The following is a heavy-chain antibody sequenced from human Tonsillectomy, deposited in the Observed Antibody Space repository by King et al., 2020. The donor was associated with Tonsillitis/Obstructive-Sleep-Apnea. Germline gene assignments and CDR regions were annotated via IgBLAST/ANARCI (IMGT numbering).Heavy chain of an antibody. CDR2: FYQSRST. J-gene: IGHJ6*03. V-gene: IGHV4-39*01. CDR1: GGSISSSDYY. CDR3: ARHKGTVTTGYYYYMDV. D-gene: IGHD4-17*01. Sequence: QLQESGPGLVKPSETLSLTCTVSGGSISSSDYYWAWIRQPPGQGPEWIGSFYQSRSTYYNPSLKSRVTISVDTSKNQFSLRLSSVTAADTAVYYCARHKGTVTTGYYYYMDVWGKGATVAVSS.